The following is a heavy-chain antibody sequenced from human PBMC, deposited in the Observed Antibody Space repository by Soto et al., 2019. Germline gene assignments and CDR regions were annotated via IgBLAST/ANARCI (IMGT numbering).Heavy chain of an antibody. V-gene: IGHV4-4*07. CDR1: GGSISSYY. CDR3: ARDVGSSSWYDAFDI. J-gene: IGHJ3*02. CDR2: IYTSGIT. Sequence: SETLSLTCTVSGGSISSYYCSWIRQPAWKGLEWIGRIYTSGITNYNPSLKSRVTMSVDTSKNQFSLKLSSVTAADTDVYYCARDVGSSSWYDAFDIWGQGTMITV. D-gene: IGHD6-13*01.